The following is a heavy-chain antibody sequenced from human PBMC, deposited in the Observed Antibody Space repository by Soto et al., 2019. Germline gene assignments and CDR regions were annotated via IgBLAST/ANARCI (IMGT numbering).Heavy chain of an antibody. D-gene: IGHD2-2*01. CDR2: IHYSGST. Sequence: QLQLQESGPGLVKPSETLSLTCTVSGGSISSSSYYWGWIRQPPGKGLEWIGSIHYSGSTYYNPSLKRRVAITVDTYKNQFSRKRSSVTDADTAVNYCARTYCSSTSCYPDDAFDIWGQGTMVTVSS. CDR1: GGSISSSSYY. V-gene: IGHV4-39*01. CDR3: ARTYCSSTSCYPDDAFDI. J-gene: IGHJ3*02.